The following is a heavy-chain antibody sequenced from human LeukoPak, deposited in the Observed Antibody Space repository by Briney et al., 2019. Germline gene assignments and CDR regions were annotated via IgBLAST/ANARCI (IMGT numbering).Heavy chain of an antibody. Sequence: PSETLSLTCTVSGASSSSGGYCWSWIRQLPGRGLEWIGYVYYSGSTFYNPSLKSRVTISVDTSKNQFSLKLSSVTAADTAVYYCARGRMPSDFWSGYPYYYYYGMDVWGQGTTVTVSS. V-gene: IGHV4-31*03. J-gene: IGHJ6*02. CDR3: ARGRMPSDFWSGYPYYYYYGMDV. CDR1: GASSSSGGYC. CDR2: VYYSGST. D-gene: IGHD3-3*01.